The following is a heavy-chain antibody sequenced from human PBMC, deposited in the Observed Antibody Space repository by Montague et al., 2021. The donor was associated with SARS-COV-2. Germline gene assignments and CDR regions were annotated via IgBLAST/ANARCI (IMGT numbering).Heavy chain of an antibody. CDR3: AREGFSSGYYET. CDR1: GGSISSSNYY. D-gene: IGHD3-22*01. V-gene: IGHV4-39*02. J-gene: IGHJ5*02. CDR2: IYYRGST. Sequence: SETLSLTCSVSGGSISSSNYYWGWIRQPQGKGREGIGSIYYRGSTNYNPSLKSRVAISVDTSKNQFSLILRSMTAADTAVFYCAREGFSSGYYETWGQGTLVTVSS.